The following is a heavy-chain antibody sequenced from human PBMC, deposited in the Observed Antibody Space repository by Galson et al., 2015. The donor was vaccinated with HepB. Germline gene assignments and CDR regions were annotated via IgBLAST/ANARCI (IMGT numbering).Heavy chain of an antibody. J-gene: IGHJ4*02. V-gene: IGHV3-21*01. Sequence: SLRLSCAASGFTFSSYSMNWDRQAPGKGLEWVSYIISGGKYIYYADSLEGRFTISRDNAKNSLYLQMNSLRAEDTAVYYCARSSGSYPHYYFDFWGQGTLVTVSS. CDR1: GFTFSSYS. D-gene: IGHD3-10*01. CDR2: IISGGKYI. CDR3: ARSSGSYPHYYFDF.